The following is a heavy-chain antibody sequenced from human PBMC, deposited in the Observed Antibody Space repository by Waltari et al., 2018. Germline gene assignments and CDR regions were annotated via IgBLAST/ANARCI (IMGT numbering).Heavy chain of an antibody. CDR2: VDPEDGET. CDR3: ASQGGSMVATFSD. V-gene: IGHV1-69-2*01. CDR1: GYTFPDYY. J-gene: IGHJ4*02. D-gene: IGHD5-12*01. Sequence: EVQLVQSGAEVKKPGATVKISCKASGYTFPDYYIHWVQQAPGKGLEWMGRVDPEDGETIYAEKFQGRVTITADTSTDTAYMELSSLRSEDTAVYYCASQGGSMVATFSDWGQGTLVTVSS.